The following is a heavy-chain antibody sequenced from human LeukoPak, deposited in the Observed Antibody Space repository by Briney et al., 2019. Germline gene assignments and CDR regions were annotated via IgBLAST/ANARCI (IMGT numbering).Heavy chain of an antibody. CDR1: GYTFTSYG. J-gene: IGHJ4*02. CDR2: ISAYNGNT. CDR3: ARVPNYYDSSGYEIDY. V-gene: IGHV1-18*01. Sequence: ASVKVSCKASGYTFTSYGISWVRQAPGQGLEWMGWISAYNGNTNYAQKLQGGVTMTTDTSTSTAYMELRSLRSDDTAVYYCARVPNYYDSSGYEIDYWGQGTLVTVSS. D-gene: IGHD3-22*01.